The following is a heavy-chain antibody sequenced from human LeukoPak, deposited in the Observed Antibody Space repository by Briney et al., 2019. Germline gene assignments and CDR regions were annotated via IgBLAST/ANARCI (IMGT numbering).Heavy chain of an antibody. CDR2: MWYDGSNK. V-gene: IGHV3-33*08. Sequence: GGSLRLSCAASGFTFSSYGMHWVRQAPGKGLEWVAVMWYDGSNKYYADSVKGRFTISRDNSKNTLYLQMNSWRTGHTAVYYCTRGGGDVVVPAEDDAFDIWGQGTMVTVSS. D-gene: IGHD2-2*01. CDR1: GFTFSSYG. J-gene: IGHJ3*02. CDR3: TRGGGDVVVPAEDDAFDI.